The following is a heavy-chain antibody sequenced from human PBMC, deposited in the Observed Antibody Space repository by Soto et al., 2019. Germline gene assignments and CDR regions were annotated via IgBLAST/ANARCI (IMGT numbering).Heavy chain of an antibody. CDR2: IIPILGIA. J-gene: IGHJ4*02. V-gene: IGHV1-69*04. Sequence: SVKVSCKASGGTFSSYTISWVRQAPGQGLEWMGRIIPILGIANYAQKFQGRVTITADKSTSTAYMELSSLRSEDTAVYYCARDLSAYCGGDCYTPLDYWGQGTLVTVSS. CDR3: ARDLSAYCGGDCYTPLDY. D-gene: IGHD2-21*02. CDR1: GGTFSSYT.